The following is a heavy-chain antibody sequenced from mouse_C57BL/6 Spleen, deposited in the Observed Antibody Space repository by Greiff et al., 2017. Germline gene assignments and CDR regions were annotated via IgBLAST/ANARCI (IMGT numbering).Heavy chain of an antibody. CDR3: AREGDYGYEDYFDY. CDR1: GYSITSGYY. D-gene: IGHD2-2*01. CDR2: ISYDGSN. Sequence: DVKLQESGPGLVKPSQSLSLTCSVTGYSITSGYYWNWIRQFPGNKLEWMGYISYDGSNNYNPSLKNRISITRDTSKNQFFLKLNSVTTEDTATYYCAREGDYGYEDYFDYWGQGTTLTVSS. V-gene: IGHV3-6*01. J-gene: IGHJ2*01.